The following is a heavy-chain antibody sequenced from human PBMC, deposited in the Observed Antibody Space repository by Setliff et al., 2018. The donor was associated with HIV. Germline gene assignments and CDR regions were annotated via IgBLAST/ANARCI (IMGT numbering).Heavy chain of an antibody. V-gene: IGHV5-51*01. D-gene: IGHD1-26*01. Sequence: PGESLKISCKASGYSSSDYWIAWVRQMPGKGLEWVGAVYPGDSDVRYSPSFQGQVTISADKSITTAYLQWTTLKAPDTAMYYCTRGGTTTTSRSFDLWGQGTLVTVSS. CDR3: TRGGTTTTSRSFDL. CDR2: VYPGDSDV. J-gene: IGHJ3*01. CDR1: GYSSSDYW.